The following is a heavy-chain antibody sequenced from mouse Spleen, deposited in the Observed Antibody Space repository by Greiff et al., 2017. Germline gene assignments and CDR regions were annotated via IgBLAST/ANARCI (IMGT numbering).Heavy chain of an antibody. V-gene: IGHV1-15*01. D-gene: IGHD2-10*02. CDR2: IDPETGGT. J-gene: IGHJ3*01. Sequence: QVQLQQSGAELVRPGASVTLSCKASGYTFTDYEMHWVQQTPVHGLEWIGAIDPETGGTAYNQKFKGKAILTADKSSSTAYMELRSLTSEDSAVYYCTEREYGNYAWFAYWGQGTLVTVSA. CDR3: TEREYGNYAWFAY. CDR1: GYTFTDYE.